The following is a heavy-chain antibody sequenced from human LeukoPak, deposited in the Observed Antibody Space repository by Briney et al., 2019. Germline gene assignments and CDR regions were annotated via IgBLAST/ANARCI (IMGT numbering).Heavy chain of an antibody. Sequence: GGSLRLSCAPSGFTFSSYSMSWVRQAPGGGLEWVSSISSISSYTYYADSVKGRFTISRDNAKNSLYLQMNRLRAEDTAVYYCARDSCSGGSCYPYYGMDVWGQGTTVTVSS. CDR2: ISSISSYT. CDR3: ARDSCSGGSCYPYYGMDV. V-gene: IGHV3-21*01. CDR1: GFTFSSYS. J-gene: IGHJ6*02. D-gene: IGHD2-15*01.